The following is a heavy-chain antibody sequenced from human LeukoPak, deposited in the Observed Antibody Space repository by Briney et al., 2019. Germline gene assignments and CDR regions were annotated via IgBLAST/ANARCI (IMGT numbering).Heavy chain of an antibody. Sequence: GGSLRLSCAASEFTLSSYAMTWVRQAPGKGLEWVSAISGSGGTTYYADSVRGRFTISRDNSKNTLYLQMNSLRAEDTAVYYCAKGLINDWSALEYWGQGTLVTVSS. CDR3: AKGLINDWSALEY. V-gene: IGHV3-23*01. D-gene: IGHD3-9*01. CDR1: EFTLSSYA. CDR2: ISGSGGTT. J-gene: IGHJ4*02.